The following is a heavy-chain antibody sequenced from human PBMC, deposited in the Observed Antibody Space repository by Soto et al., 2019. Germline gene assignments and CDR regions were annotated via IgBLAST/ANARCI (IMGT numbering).Heavy chain of an antibody. CDR3: AKDLLAAVSYYYYGMDV. Sequence: GGSLRLSCAASGFTFSSYAMSWVRQAPGKGLEWVSAISGSGGSTYFADSVKGRFTISRDNSKNMLYLQMNSLRAEDTAVYYCAKDLLAAVSYYYYGMDVWGQGTTVTVSS. J-gene: IGHJ6*02. CDR1: GFTFSSYA. CDR2: ISGSGGST. V-gene: IGHV3-23*01. D-gene: IGHD6-13*01.